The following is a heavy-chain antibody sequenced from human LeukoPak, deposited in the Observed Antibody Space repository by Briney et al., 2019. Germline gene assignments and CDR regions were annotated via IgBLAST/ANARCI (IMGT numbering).Heavy chain of an antibody. CDR1: GFSFSKYW. J-gene: IGHJ4*02. Sequence: GGSLRLSCAASGFSFSKYWMNWVRQAPGKGLEWVANINQGGSEKDYVDSVRGRFTVSRDNAKNSLYLQMNNLRDEDTAVYYCARDWSSQSKSSGYSDYWGQGTLVTVSS. CDR2: INQGGSEK. CDR3: ARDWSSQSKSSGYSDY. D-gene: IGHD3-22*01. V-gene: IGHV3-7*03.